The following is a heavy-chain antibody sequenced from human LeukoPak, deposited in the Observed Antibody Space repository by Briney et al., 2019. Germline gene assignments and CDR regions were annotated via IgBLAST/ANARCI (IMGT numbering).Heavy chain of an antibody. CDR2: IYYSGST. CDR3: ARLDSSGWGYFDY. V-gene: IGHV4-59*01. Sequence: PSETLSLTXTVSGGSISNYYYSWIRQPPGKGLEWIGYIYYSGSTNYNPPLKSRVTLSVDTSKNQFSLKLSSVTAADTAVYYCARLDSSGWGYFDYWGQGTLVTVSS. CDR1: GGSISNYY. J-gene: IGHJ4*02. D-gene: IGHD6-19*01.